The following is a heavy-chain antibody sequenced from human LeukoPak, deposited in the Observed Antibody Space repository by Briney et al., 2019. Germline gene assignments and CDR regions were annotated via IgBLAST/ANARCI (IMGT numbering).Heavy chain of an antibody. Sequence: GSLRLSCVASGFTFSTYAISWVRQPPGKGLEWIGEINHSGSTSNHNPSLKSRVTMSVDTSKNQFSLKLSSVTAADTAVYYCARKSGYARDYWGQGNLVTVSS. CDR3: ARKSGYARDY. V-gene: IGHV4-34*01. J-gene: IGHJ4*02. D-gene: IGHD5-12*01. CDR2: INHSGST. CDR1: GFTFSTYA.